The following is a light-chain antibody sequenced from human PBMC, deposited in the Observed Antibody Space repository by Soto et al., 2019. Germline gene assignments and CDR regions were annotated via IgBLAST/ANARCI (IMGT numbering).Light chain of an antibody. CDR2: KAS. Sequence: DIQMTQSPSTLSASVGDRVTITCRASERISSRLAWYQQKPGKAPKPLIYKASTLESGVPSRFRGSGFGTEFTLTINSLQPDDFATYYCQQSNSYPWTFGQGTMVEIK. J-gene: IGKJ1*01. CDR1: ERISSR. V-gene: IGKV1-5*03. CDR3: QQSNSYPWT.